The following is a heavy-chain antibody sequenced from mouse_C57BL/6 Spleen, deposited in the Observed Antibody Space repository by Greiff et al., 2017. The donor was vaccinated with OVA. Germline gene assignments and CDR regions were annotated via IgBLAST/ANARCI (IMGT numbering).Heavy chain of an antibody. CDR3: ARRGGSSFWFAY. J-gene: IGHJ3*01. V-gene: IGHV1-9*01. CDR1: GYTFTGYW. D-gene: IGHD1-1*01. Sequence: QVQLKESGAELMKPGASVKLSCKATGYTFTGYWIEWVKQRPGHGLEWIGEILPGSGSTNYNEKFKGKATFTADTSSNTAYMQLSSLTTEDSAIYYCARRGGSSFWFAYWGQGTLVTVSA. CDR2: ILPGSGST.